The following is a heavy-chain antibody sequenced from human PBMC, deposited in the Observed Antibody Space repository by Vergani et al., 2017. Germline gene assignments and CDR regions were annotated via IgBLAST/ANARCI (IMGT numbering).Heavy chain of an antibody. Sequence: EVHLLESGGGLIQPGGSLRISCAASGFTFDNYAMTWVRQAPGRGLAWVSSISGPGLSTYYADSVKGRFSISRDNSKNTVFLQMHSLRAEDTAIYYCVKDNDYDADGPFDLWGRGTLVTVSS. D-gene: IGHD3-16*01. CDR1: GFTFDNYA. J-gene: IGHJ2*01. V-gene: IGHV3-23*01. CDR3: VKDNDYDADGPFDL. CDR2: ISGPGLST.